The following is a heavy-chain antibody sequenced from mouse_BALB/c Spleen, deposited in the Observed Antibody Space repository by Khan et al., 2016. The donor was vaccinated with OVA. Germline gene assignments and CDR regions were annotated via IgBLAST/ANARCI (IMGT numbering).Heavy chain of an antibody. V-gene: IGHV1-87*01. CDR3: ARGGITTGYFAY. CDR2: ISPGHGDT. Sequence: QVQLQQSGAELARPGASVKLSCKASGYTFTSYWMQWVQQRPGQGLEWIGAISPGHGDTRYTQKFKGKATLTADKSSSTVYMQLSSLASEDSAVYYWARGGITTGYFAYWGQGTTLTVSS. J-gene: IGHJ2*01. CDR1: GYTFTSYW. D-gene: IGHD1-1*01.